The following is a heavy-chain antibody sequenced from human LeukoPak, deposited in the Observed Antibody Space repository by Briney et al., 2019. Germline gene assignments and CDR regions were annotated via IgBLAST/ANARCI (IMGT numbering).Heavy chain of an antibody. CDR1: GASISGSRYY. V-gene: IGHV4-39*01. CDR2: MHYSGDT. D-gene: IGHD6-19*01. CDR3: ARSLAEAGMA. J-gene: IGHJ5*02. Sequence: SGTLSLTCSVSGASISGSRYYWAWIRQPPGKGLEWIGSMHYSGDTHYNPSLKSRVTITVDTSRNQLSLKLSAVTVADTAVYFCARSLAEAGMAWGQGTLVTVSS.